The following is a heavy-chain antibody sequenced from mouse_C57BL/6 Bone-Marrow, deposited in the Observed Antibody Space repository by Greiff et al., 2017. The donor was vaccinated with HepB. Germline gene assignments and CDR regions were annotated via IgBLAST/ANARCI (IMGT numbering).Heavy chain of an antibody. CDR1: GFTFSDYG. Sequence: EVQGVESGGGLVKPGGSLKLSCAASGFTFSDYGMHWVRQAPEKGLEWVAYISSGSSTIYYADTVKGRFTISSDNAKNTLVLQMTSLRSEDTAMYYCAREYYGSSYGVAYWGQGTLVTVSA. D-gene: IGHD1-1*01. CDR2: ISSGSSTI. CDR3: AREYYGSSYGVAY. J-gene: IGHJ3*01. V-gene: IGHV5-17*01.